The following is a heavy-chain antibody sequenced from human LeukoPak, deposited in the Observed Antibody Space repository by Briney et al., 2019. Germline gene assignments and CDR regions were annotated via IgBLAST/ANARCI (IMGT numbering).Heavy chain of an antibody. Sequence: PSETLSLTCTVSGGSISSGSYYWSWIRQPAGKGLEWIGRIYTSESTNYNPSLKSRVTISVDTSKNQFSLKLSSVTAADTAVYYCARVPAARSGYYFDYWGQGTLVTVSS. CDR1: GGSISSGSYY. D-gene: IGHD3-10*01. CDR3: ARVPAARSGYYFDY. V-gene: IGHV4-61*02. CDR2: IYTSEST. J-gene: IGHJ4*02.